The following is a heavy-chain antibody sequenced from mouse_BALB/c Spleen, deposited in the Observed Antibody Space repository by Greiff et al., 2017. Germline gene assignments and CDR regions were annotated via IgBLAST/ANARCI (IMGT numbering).Heavy chain of an antibody. J-gene: IGHJ4*01. V-gene: IGHV5-4*02. CDR1: GFTFSDYY. Sequence: EVQRVESGGGLVKPGGSLKLSCAASGFTFSDYYMYWVRQTPEKRLEWVATISDGGSYTYYPDSVKGRFTISRDNAKNNLYLQMSSLKSEDTAMYYCARDRYDGGGAMDYWGQGTSVTVSS. D-gene: IGHD2-14*01. CDR3: ARDRYDGGGAMDY. CDR2: ISDGGSYT.